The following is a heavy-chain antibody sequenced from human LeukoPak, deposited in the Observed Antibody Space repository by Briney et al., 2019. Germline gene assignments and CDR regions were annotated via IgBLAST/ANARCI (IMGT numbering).Heavy chain of an antibody. Sequence: SETLSLTCAVSGYSISSGYYWGWIRQPPGKGLEWIGSIYHSGSTYYNPSLKSRVTISVDTSKNQFSLKLSSVTAADTAVYYCARVTAGYYYGSGSLDYWGQGTLVTVSS. V-gene: IGHV4-38-2*01. CDR3: ARVTAGYYYGSGSLDY. D-gene: IGHD3-10*01. CDR1: GYSISSGYY. J-gene: IGHJ4*02. CDR2: IYHSGST.